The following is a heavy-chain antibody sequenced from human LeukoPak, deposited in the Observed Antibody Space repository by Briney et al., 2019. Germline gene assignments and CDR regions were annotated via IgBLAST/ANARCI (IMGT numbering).Heavy chain of an antibody. D-gene: IGHD3-10*01. CDR1: GFTFSNAW. CDR3: ARQTTEMVRGVIGYYYYYGMDV. Sequence: PGGSLRLSCAASGFTFSNAWMSWVRQAPGKGLEWIGSIYYSGSTYYNPSLKSRVTISVDTSKNQFSLKLSSVTAADTAVYYCARQTTEMVRGVIGYYYYYGMDVWGQGTTVTVSS. J-gene: IGHJ6*02. CDR2: IYYSGST. V-gene: IGHV4-38-2*01.